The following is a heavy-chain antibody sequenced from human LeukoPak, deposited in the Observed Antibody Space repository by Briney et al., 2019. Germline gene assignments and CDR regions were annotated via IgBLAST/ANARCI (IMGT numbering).Heavy chain of an antibody. CDR2: VSYLGNDK. Sequence: EPGGSLRLSCAASGFTFNKYAMHWVRQAPGKGLEWVAVVSYLGNDKFYADSVKGRFTISKDNSNNTVYLEINSLRSEDTAVYYCARGGYHAYYLDYWGQGSLVAVSS. J-gene: IGHJ4*02. V-gene: IGHV3-30-3*01. CDR3: ARGGYHAYYLDY. CDR1: GFTFNKYA. D-gene: IGHD5-18*01.